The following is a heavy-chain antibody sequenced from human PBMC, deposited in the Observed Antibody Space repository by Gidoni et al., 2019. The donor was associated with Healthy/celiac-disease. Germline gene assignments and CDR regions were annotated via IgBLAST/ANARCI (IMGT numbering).Heavy chain of an antibody. D-gene: IGHD3-22*01. CDR3: ARERWYYDSSGEGYYFDY. CDR1: GGSFSVYY. V-gene: IGHV4-34*01. J-gene: IGHJ4*02. Sequence: QVQLQQWGAGLLKPSEPLSLTCAVYGGSFSVYYWSWIRQPPGKGLEWIGEINHSGSTNYNPSLKSRVTISVETSKNQFSLKRSSVTAEDTAVYYCARERWYYDSSGEGYYFDYWGQGTLVTVSS. CDR2: INHSGST.